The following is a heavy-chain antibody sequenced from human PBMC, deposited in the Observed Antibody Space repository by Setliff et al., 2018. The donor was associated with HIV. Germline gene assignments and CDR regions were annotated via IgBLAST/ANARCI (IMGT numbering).Heavy chain of an antibody. D-gene: IGHD2-21*02. CDR2: IYYNGNAY. J-gene: IGHJ3*02. V-gene: IGHV4-30-4*08. Sequence: SEPLSLTCTVSGGSISSANYYWSWIRQPPGKDLEWIGYIYYNGNAYYYNPSLQSRTTIPLDTSMNQFSLKLTSVTAADTAVYYCAREVDVVTTSDAFDIWGQGTMVTVSS. CDR3: AREVDVVTTSDAFDI. CDR1: GGSISSANYY.